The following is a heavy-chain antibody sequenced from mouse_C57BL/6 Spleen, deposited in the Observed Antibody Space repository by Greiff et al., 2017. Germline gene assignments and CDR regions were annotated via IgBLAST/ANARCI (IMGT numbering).Heavy chain of an antibody. CDR3: ARHRTVVDYYAMDY. CDR2: IDPSDSYT. D-gene: IGHD1-1*01. J-gene: IGHJ4*01. Sequence: VKLQQPGAELVRPGTSVKLSCKASGYTFTSYWMHWVKQRPGQGLEWIGVIDPSDSYTNYNQKFKGKATLTVDTSSSTAYMQLSSLTSEDSAVYYCARHRTVVDYYAMDYWGQGTSVTVSS. V-gene: IGHV1-59*01. CDR1: GYTFTSYW.